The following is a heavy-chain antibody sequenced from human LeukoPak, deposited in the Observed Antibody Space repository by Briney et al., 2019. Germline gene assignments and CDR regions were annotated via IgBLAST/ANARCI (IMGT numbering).Heavy chain of an antibody. D-gene: IGHD3-22*01. Sequence: ASVKVSCKASGYTFTGYYMHWVRQAPGQGLEWMGRINPNSGGTNYAQKLQGRVTMTTDTSTSTAYMELRSLRSDDTAVYYCARDPSHDSSGYPYWGQGTLVTVSS. CDR3: ARDPSHDSSGYPY. J-gene: IGHJ4*02. V-gene: IGHV1-2*06. CDR1: GYTFTGYY. CDR2: INPNSGGT.